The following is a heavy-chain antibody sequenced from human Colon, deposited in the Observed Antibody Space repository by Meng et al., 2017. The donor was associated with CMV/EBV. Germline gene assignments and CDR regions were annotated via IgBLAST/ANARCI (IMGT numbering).Heavy chain of an antibody. V-gene: IGHV4-59*01. D-gene: IGHD6-19*01. CDR1: GGSISNYY. Sequence: GSLRLSCTVSGGSISNYYWSWIRQSPGKGLEWIGYIYQSGTRYNPNSGKTNYNPSLQSRVSISVDTSKNHFSLELSSVTAADTAVYYCARVGSSGWELAYWGQGTMVTVSS. CDR3: ARVGSSGWELAY. J-gene: IGHJ4*02. CDR2: IYQSGTRYNPNSGKT.